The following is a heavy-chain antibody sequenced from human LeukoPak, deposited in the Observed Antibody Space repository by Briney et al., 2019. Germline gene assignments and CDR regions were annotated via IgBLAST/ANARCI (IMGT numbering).Heavy chain of an antibody. J-gene: IGHJ4*02. D-gene: IGHD3-22*01. Sequence: SETLSLTCTVSGGSISSYYWSWIRQPPGKGLEWIGYIYYSGSTNYNPSLKSRVTISVDTSKNQFSLKLSSVTAADTAVYYCARVFPRRGFLTNWGQGTLVTVSS. CDR3: ARVFPRRGFLTN. CDR2: IYYSGST. V-gene: IGHV4-59*01. CDR1: GGSISSYY.